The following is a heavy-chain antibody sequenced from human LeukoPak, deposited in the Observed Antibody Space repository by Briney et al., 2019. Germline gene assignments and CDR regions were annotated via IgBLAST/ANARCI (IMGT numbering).Heavy chain of an antibody. D-gene: IGHD6-6*01. Sequence: GGSLRLSCAVSGFTFSGFWMSWSRQAPGKGLEWVASINSDGSEGYYADVVKGRFTISRDNAKNSLYLQINSLRAEDTAVYYCARSSYSSSSSVXGQXTMVTVSS. CDR2: INSDGSEG. CDR3: ARSSYSSSSSV. CDR1: GFTFSGFW. J-gene: IGHJ3*01. V-gene: IGHV3-7*03.